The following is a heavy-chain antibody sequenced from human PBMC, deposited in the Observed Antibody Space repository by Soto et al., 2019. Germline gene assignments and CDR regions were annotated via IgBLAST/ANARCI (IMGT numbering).Heavy chain of an antibody. CDR3: AKDRGIIVKAGDAFDV. CDR1: GFTFSYYA. J-gene: IGHJ3*01. D-gene: IGHD3-16*02. CDR2: ISDSGDRT. Sequence: EVHLLESGGGLVQPGGSLRLSCAASGFTFSYYAMNWVRQAPGKGLEWVSSISDSGDRTYYADSVKGRFTISRDRSKNTVSLQMDSLRAEDTAVYYCAKDRGIIVKAGDAFDVWGQGTKVTVSS. V-gene: IGHV3-23*01.